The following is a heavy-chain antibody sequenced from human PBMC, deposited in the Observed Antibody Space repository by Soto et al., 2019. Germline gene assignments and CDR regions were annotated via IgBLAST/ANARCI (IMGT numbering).Heavy chain of an antibody. CDR3: ARARYYYGSGSYTDYYYYYGMDV. Sequence: QVQLVESGGGVVQPGRSLRLSCAASGFTFSSYAMHWVRQAPGKGLEWVAVISYDGSNKYYADSVKGRFTISRDNSKNTLYLQMNSLRAEDTAVYYCARARYYYGSGSYTDYYYYYGMDVW. D-gene: IGHD3-10*01. J-gene: IGHJ6*01. CDR1: GFTFSSYA. V-gene: IGHV3-30-3*01. CDR2: ISYDGSNK.